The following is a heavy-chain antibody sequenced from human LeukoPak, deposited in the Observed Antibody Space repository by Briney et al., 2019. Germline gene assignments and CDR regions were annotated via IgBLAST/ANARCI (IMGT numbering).Heavy chain of an antibody. J-gene: IGHJ6*03. CDR1: GFTFSSYA. Sequence: QPGGSLRLSCAASGFTFSSYAMSWVRQAPGKGLEWVSAISGCGDSTFYADSVKGRFTISRDNSKNTLYLQMNSLRAEDTAVYYCAKVGAPDYYYYYMDVWGKGTTVTVSS. CDR2: ISGCGDST. V-gene: IGHV3-23*01. CDR3: AKVGAPDYYYYYMDV. D-gene: IGHD3-3*01.